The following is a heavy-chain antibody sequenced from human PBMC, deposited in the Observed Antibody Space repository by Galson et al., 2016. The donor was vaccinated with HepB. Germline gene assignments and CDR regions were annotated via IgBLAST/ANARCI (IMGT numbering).Heavy chain of an antibody. Sequence: SLRLSCAASDSSFSRYAMHWVRQSPDKGLEWVAVITFDGSNKYYADSMKGRFSISRDNSKNTLYLEMSSLRTEDAAVYYCASNTYSYDKTGTHYVNFFHYWGQGTRVTVSS. CDR3: ASNTYSYDKTGTHYVNFFHY. D-gene: IGHD1-7*01. CDR2: ITFDGSNK. V-gene: IGHV3-30-3*01. CDR1: DSSFSRYA. J-gene: IGHJ4*02.